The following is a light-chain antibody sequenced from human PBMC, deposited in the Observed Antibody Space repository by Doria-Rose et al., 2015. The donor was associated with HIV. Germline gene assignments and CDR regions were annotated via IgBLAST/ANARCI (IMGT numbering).Light chain of an antibody. CDR2: KDN. Sequence: QSASWYQLLPGQAPVLVMYKDNERPSGIPERFSGSSSGTTVTLSIRGVQAEDEAEYYCQAVDRSGTHVQFGGGTKLTVL. J-gene: IGLJ2*01. CDR1: QS. V-gene: IGLV3-25*03. CDR3: QAVDRSGTHVQ.